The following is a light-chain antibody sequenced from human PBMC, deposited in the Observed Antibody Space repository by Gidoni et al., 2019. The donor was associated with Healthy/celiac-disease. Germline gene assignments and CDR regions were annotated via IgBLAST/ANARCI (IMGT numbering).Light chain of an antibody. CDR1: QSVSSY. CDR3: QKRSNWRIT. J-gene: IGKJ5*01. V-gene: IGKV3-11*01. Sequence: EVVVTQSPATLSLSPGERATLSCRASQSVSSYLAWYQQKPGKAPRLLIYDASNRATGIPARFSGSGSGTDFTLTISSLEPEDFAVYYCQKRSNWRITFGQGTRVEIK. CDR2: DAS.